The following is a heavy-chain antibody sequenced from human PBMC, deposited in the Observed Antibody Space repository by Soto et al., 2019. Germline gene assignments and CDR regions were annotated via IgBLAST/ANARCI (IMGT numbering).Heavy chain of an antibody. Sequence: PSETLSLTCTVSGGSISGYYWTWIRQPPGKGLEWIGYIYYSGSTNYNPSLKSRVTISLDTSKNQFSLKLSSVTAADTALYYCARSMGNNCGGDCHYDFDILGQGTMVT. CDR2: IYYSGST. J-gene: IGHJ3*02. CDR1: GGSISGYY. D-gene: IGHD2-21*02. V-gene: IGHV4-59*01. CDR3: ARSMGNNCGGDCHYDFDI.